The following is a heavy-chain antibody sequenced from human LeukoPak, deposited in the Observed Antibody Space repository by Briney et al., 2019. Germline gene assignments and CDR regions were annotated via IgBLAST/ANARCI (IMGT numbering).Heavy chain of an antibody. D-gene: IGHD2-2*02. Sequence: GGSLRLSCAASGFTFSSYSMNWVRQAPGKGLEWVSSISSSSSYIYYADSVKGRFTISRDNAKNPLYLQMSSLRAEDTAVYYCARVSSSTSCYTDWGQGTLVTVSS. CDR2: ISSSSSYI. CDR3: ARVSSSTSCYTD. J-gene: IGHJ4*02. V-gene: IGHV3-21*01. CDR1: GFTFSSYS.